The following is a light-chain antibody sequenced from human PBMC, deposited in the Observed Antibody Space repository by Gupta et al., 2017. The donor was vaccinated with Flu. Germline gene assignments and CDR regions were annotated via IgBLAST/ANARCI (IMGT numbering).Light chain of an antibody. J-gene: IGKJ4*01. CDR3: QYYGSSL. V-gene: IGKV3-20*01. CDR2: GAS. Sequence: EIVLTPSPGPLSLSPGERATLSCRASQSVTSSYLAWYQQKPGQAPRLLIDGASSRATGIPDRFSGSGSGTDFTLTISRLEPEDFAVYYCQYYGSSLFGGGTKVEIK. CDR1: QSVTSSY.